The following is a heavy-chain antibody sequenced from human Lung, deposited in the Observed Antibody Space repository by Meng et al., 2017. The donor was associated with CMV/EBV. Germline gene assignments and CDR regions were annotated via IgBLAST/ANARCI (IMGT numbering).Heavy chain of an antibody. D-gene: IGHD6-19*01. CDR3: ASFPPPGKQWLVTDY. J-gene: IGHJ4*02. Sequence: QVRCACGGHRLREHSWTLSLTSAVSGGSISRSKWVSWVRQPPGKGLEWIGEIYHSGSINYKPSLKSRVTISVDKSKNQFSLKLSSVTAADTAVYYCASFPPPGKQWLVTDYWGQGTLVTVSS. CDR2: IYHSGSI. CDR1: GGSISRSKW. V-gene: IGHV4-4*02.